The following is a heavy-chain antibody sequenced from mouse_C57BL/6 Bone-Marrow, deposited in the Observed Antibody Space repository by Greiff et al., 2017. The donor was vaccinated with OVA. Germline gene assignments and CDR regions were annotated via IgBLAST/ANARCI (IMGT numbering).Heavy chain of an antibody. CDR3: ARKNLLLRLPGY. D-gene: IGHD1-1*01. V-gene: IGHV1-9*01. J-gene: IGHJ2*01. CDR2: ILPGSGST. CDR1: GYTFTGYW. Sequence: QVQLQQSGAELMKPGASVKLSCKATGYTFTGYWIAWVKQRPGHGLEWIGEILPGSGSTNYTEKFKGKATFTADTSSNTAYMQLSSLTTEDSAIYYCARKNLLLRLPGYWGQGTTLTVSS.